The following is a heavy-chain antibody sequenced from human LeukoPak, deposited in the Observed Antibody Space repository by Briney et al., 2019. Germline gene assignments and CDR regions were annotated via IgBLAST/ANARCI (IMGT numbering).Heavy chain of an antibody. D-gene: IGHD1-26*01. V-gene: IGHV1-69*05. CDR3: VRDRGGSYSGNWIDP. CDR1: GGTFGTYA. J-gene: IGHJ5*02. CDR2: IIPIFGSA. Sequence: ASVKVSCRASGGTFGTYANSWVRQAPGQGLEWMGEIIPIFGSANYAQRFQGRVTITRDDSTSTAYMELSSLRSEDTAVYYCVRDRGGSYSGNWIDPWGQGTLVTVSS.